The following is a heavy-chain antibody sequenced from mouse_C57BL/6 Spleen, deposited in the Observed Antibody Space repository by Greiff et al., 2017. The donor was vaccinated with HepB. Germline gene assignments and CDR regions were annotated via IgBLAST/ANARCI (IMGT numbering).Heavy chain of an antibody. D-gene: IGHD2-14*01. V-gene: IGHV6-3*01. CDR3: TRDDGTPDY. CDR1: GFTFSNYW. CDR2: IRLKSDNYAT. J-gene: IGHJ2*01. Sequence: EVQLQQSGGGLVQPGGSMKLSCVASGFTFSNYWMNWVRQSPEKGLEWVAQIRLKSDNYATHYAESVKGRFTISRDDSKSSVYLQMNNLRAEDTGMYYCTRDDGTPDYWGQGTTLTVSS.